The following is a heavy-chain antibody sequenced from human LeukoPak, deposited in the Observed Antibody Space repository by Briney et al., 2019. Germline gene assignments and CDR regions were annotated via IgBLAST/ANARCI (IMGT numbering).Heavy chain of an antibody. CDR3: ARDGTVLTYPRAFDI. J-gene: IGHJ3*02. V-gene: IGHV3-48*01. D-gene: IGHD2-21*02. CDR1: GFTFSSYE. Sequence: PGGSLRLSCAASGFTFSSYEMNWVRQAPGKGLEWVSYISSSSSTIYYADSVKGRFTISRDNAKNSLYLQMNSLRTEDTAVYYCARDGTVLTYPRAFDIWGQGTMVTVSS. CDR2: ISSSSSTI.